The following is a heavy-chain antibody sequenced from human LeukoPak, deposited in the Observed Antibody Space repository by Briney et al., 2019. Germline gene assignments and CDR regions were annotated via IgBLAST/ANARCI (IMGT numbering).Heavy chain of an antibody. CDR2: ICCGGGSK. V-gene: IGHV3-23*01. J-gene: IGHJ6*02. CDR1: GFTFSSYA. D-gene: IGHD4-23*01. CDR3: ARDRGGKEAGYYNYAMDV. Sequence: PGRSLRLSCAASGFTFSSYAMNWVRQAPGKGLEWVSAICCGGGSKYYADSVKGRFTISRDNSKNTLYLQMNSLRAEDTAVYYCARDRGGKEAGYYNYAMDVWGQGTTVTVSS.